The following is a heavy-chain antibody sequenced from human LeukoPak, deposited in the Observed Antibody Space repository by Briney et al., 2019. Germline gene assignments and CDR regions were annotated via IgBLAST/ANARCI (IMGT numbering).Heavy chain of an antibody. CDR2: ISSSSSTI. V-gene: IGHV3-48*01. Sequence: GGSLGLSCAASGFTFSSYSMNGVRQAPGKGLEGVSYISSSSSTIYYADSVKGRFTISRDNAKNSLYLQMNSLRAEDTAVYYCARDSGDDLIPYFDYWGQGTLVTVSS. CDR3: ARDSGDDLIPYFDY. D-gene: IGHD3-10*01. J-gene: IGHJ4*02. CDR1: GFTFSSYS.